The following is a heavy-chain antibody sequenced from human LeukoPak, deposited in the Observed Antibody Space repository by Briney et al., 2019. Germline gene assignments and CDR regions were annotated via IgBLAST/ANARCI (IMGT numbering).Heavy chain of an antibody. V-gene: IGHV4-34*01. CDR3: ARSAYYDSSGYYKVAAFDI. CDR2: ISQSGSI. CDR1: GGSFSGYF. J-gene: IGHJ3*02. D-gene: IGHD3-22*01. Sequence: SETLSLTCAVYGGSFSGYFWSWIRQPPGKGLEWIGEISQSGSINYKPSLKSRVTMSVDTSTNHFSLRLSSVTAADTAVYYCARSAYYDSSGYYKVAAFDIWGQGTMVTVSS.